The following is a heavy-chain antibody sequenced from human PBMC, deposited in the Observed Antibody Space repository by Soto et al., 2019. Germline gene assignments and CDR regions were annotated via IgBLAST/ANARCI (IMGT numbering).Heavy chain of an antibody. V-gene: IGHV4-31*03. Sequence: SGTLSLTSTVSGGSICSGGYYWSWIRQHPGKGLEWIGYIYYSGSTYYNPSLKSRVTISVDTSKNQFSLKLSSMTAADTAVYYCARDFSRMVRGVIKIWGQGTMVTVSS. CDR2: IYYSGST. D-gene: IGHD3-10*01. CDR1: GGSICSGGYY. CDR3: ARDFSRMVRGVIKI. J-gene: IGHJ3*02.